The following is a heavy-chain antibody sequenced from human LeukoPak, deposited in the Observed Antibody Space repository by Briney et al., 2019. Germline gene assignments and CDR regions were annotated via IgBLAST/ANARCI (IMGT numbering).Heavy chain of an antibody. J-gene: IGHJ4*02. CDR2: INPNSGGT. D-gene: IGHD4-17*01. V-gene: IGHV1-2*02. CDR1: GYIFTGYY. Sequence: ASVKVSCKASGYIFTGYYMHWVRQAPGQGLEWMGWINPNSGGTNYAQKFQGRVTMTRDTSISTAYMELSRLRSDDTAVYYCARDPSFYGNYDNGYWGQGTLVTVSS. CDR3: ARDPSFYGNYDNGY.